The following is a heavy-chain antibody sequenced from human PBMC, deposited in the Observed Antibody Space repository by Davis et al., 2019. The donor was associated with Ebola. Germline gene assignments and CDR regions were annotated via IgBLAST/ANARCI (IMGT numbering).Heavy chain of an antibody. CDR2: INHSGST. Sequence: ESLKISCAASGFTFSSYAMHWVRQPPGKGLEWIGEINHSGSTNYNPSLNSRVTISADTSQNQFSLKLSSVTAADTAVYYCARHPRPYSSSWPRAFDPWGQGTLVTVSS. D-gene: IGHD6-13*01. J-gene: IGHJ5*02. V-gene: IGHV4-34*01. CDR1: GFTFSSYA. CDR3: ARHPRPYSSSWPRAFDP.